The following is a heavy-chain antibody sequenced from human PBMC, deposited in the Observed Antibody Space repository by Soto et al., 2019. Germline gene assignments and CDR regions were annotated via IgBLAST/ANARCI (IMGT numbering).Heavy chain of an antibody. CDR2: INSDGSST. J-gene: IGHJ4*02. D-gene: IGHD1-26*01. V-gene: IGHV3-74*01. Sequence: GGSLRLSCAASGFTFSSDWMHWVRQAPGKGLVWVSRINSDGSSTNYADSVKGRFTASRDNAKNTLYLQMNSLRAEDTAVYFGVRAWADYWGQGTLVTVSS. CDR3: VRAWADY. CDR1: GFTFSSDW.